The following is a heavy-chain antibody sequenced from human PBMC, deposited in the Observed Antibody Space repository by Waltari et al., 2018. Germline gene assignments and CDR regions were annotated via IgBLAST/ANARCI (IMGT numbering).Heavy chain of an antibody. CDR2: ISSSSSYI. CDR1: GFTFSSYS. J-gene: IGHJ4*02. V-gene: IGHV3-21*01. CDR3: ARGSDPLFDY. Sequence: EVQLVESGGGLVKPGGSLRLSCAASGFTFSSYSMNWVRQAPGKGLEWVSSISSSSSYIDYADSVKGRFTISRDNAKNSLYLQMNSLGAEDTAVYYCARGSDPLFDYWGQGTLVTVSS.